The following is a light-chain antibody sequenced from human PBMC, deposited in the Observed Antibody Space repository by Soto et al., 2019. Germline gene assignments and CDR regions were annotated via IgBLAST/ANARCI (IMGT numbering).Light chain of an antibody. Sequence: EIVMTQSPVTLSVSPGERATLSCRATQSVSSNLAWYQEKPGQAPRLLIYGASTTATGIPARFSGSGSGTEFTFTISSLQSEDFAVYYCQQYSNWPLTFGGGTKVEIK. CDR3: QQYSNWPLT. CDR2: GAS. V-gene: IGKV3-15*01. CDR1: QSVSSN. J-gene: IGKJ4*01.